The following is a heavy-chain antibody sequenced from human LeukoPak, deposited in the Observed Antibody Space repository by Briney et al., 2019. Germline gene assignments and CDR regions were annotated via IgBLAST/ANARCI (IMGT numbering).Heavy chain of an antibody. CDR1: GFTFSDYY. CDR2: ISSSGSTI. CDR3: ARDIGYCSSTSCPTRYGMDV. J-gene: IGHJ6*02. V-gene: IGHV3-11*01. Sequence: SGGSLRLSCAASGFTFSDYYMSWIRRAPGKGLEWVSYISSSGSTIYYADSVKGRFTISRDNAKNSPYLQMNSLRAEDTAVYYCARDIGYCSSTSCPTRYGMDVWGQGTTVTVSS. D-gene: IGHD2-2*01.